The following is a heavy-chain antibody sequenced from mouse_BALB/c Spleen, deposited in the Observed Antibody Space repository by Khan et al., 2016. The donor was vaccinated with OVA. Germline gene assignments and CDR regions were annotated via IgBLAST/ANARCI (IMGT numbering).Heavy chain of an antibody. CDR3: ARRGLRWDFDY. V-gene: IGHV1-7*01. CDR2: INPSTGYT. Sequence: VQLQESGAELAKPGASVKMSCKASGYTFINYWILWIKQRPGQSLEWIGYINPSTGYTEYNQNFKDKATLTADKSSSTAYMQLSSLTSEDSTVYYCARRGLRWDFDYWGQGTTRTVSS. J-gene: IGHJ2*01. D-gene: IGHD1-1*01. CDR1: GYTFINYW.